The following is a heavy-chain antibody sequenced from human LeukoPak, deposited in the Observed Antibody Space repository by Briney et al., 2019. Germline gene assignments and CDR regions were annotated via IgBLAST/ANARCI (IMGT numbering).Heavy chain of an antibody. CDR2: ISWNSGSI. D-gene: IGHD6-13*01. CDR1: GFTFDDYA. J-gene: IGHJ4*02. CDR3: AKDGYSSSWYDYFDY. V-gene: IGHV3-9*01. Sequence: GRSLRLSCAASGFTFDDYAMHWVRQAPGKGLEWVSGISWNSGSIGYADSVKGRFTISRDNAKNSLYLQMNSLRAEDTALYYCAKDGYSSSWYDYFDYWGQGTLVTVSS.